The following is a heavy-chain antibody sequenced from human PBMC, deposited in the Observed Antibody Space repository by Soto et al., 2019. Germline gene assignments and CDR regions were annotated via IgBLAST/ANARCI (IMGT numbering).Heavy chain of an antibody. J-gene: IGHJ3*02. V-gene: IGHV3-23*01. Sequence: EVQLLESGGGLVQPGGSLRLSCAASGFTFSSYAMSWVRQAPGKGLEWVSAISGSGGSTYYADSVKGRFTISRDNYKNTLYLQMNSLRAEDTAVYYCAKSTGYSSGWYGRGAFDIWGQGTMVTVSS. CDR1: GFTFSSYA. CDR3: AKSTGYSSGWYGRGAFDI. CDR2: ISGSGGST. D-gene: IGHD6-19*01.